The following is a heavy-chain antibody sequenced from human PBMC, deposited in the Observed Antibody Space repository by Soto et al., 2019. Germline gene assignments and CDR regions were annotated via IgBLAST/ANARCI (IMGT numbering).Heavy chain of an antibody. J-gene: IGHJ4*02. CDR2: IYYSGGT. D-gene: IGHD6-19*01. CDR1: GGSISSYY. V-gene: IGHV4-59*01. Sequence: TSETLSLTCTVSGGSISSYYWSWIRQPPGKGLEWIGYIYYSGGTNYNPSLKSRVTISVDTSKNQFSLKLSSVTAADTAVYYCARDLIAVAGEIFDYWGQGTLVTVSS. CDR3: ARDLIAVAGEIFDY.